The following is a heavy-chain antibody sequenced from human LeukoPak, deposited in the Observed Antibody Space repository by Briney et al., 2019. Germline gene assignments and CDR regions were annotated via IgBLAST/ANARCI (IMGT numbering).Heavy chain of an antibody. CDR3: ARGIRDGYKKGYYFDY. V-gene: IGHV3-30-3*01. CDR2: ISYDGSNK. Sequence: GGPLRLSCAASGFTFSSYAMHWVRQAPGKGLEWVAVISYDGSNKYYADSVKGRFTISRDNSKNTLYLQMNSLRAEDTAVYYCARGIRDGYKKGYYFDYWGQGTLVTVSS. J-gene: IGHJ4*02. CDR1: GFTFSSYA. D-gene: IGHD5-24*01.